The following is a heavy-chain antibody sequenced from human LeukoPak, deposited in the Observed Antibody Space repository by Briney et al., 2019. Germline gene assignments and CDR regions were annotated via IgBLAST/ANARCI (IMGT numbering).Heavy chain of an antibody. V-gene: IGHV3-15*01. CDR1: GFTFSNAW. Sequence: GGSLRLSCAASGFTFSNAWMSWVRQAPGKGLEWVGRIKSKTDGGTTDYTAPVKGRFTISRDDSKNTLYLQMNILKIEDTAVYYCTVEGLPAAILFHSWGQGTLVTVSS. CDR3: TVEGLPAAILFHS. D-gene: IGHD2-2*02. J-gene: IGHJ4*02. CDR2: IKSKTDGGTT.